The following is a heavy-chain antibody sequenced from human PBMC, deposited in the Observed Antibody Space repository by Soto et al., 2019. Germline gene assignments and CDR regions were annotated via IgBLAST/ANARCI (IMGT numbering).Heavy chain of an antibody. D-gene: IGHD3-3*01. Sequence: PETLSLTCTVSGGSISSYYWSWIRQPPGKGLEWIGYIYYGGSTNYNPSLKSRVTISVDTSKNQFSLKLSSVTAADTAVYYCARVGVVIAQFDYWGQGTLATVSS. CDR1: GGSISSYY. V-gene: IGHV4-59*01. J-gene: IGHJ4*02. CDR2: IYYGGST. CDR3: ARVGVVIAQFDY.